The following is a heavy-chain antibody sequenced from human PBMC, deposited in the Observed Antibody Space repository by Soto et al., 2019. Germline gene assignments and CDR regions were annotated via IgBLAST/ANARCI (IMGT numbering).Heavy chain of an antibody. CDR1: GASITSYY. V-gene: IGHV4-4*07. CDR2: VYARGAT. CDR3: ARSSGDDFFYYGMDV. D-gene: IGHD4-17*01. Sequence: QVELQESGPGLVKPSETLSLTCSVSGASITSYYWSWIRQSAGEGLQWIGRVYARGATSFNPSLKSRVTISGDTSKNQFSLKLTSVTAADTAVYYCARSSGDDFFYYGMDVWGHGTTVTVSS. J-gene: IGHJ6*02.